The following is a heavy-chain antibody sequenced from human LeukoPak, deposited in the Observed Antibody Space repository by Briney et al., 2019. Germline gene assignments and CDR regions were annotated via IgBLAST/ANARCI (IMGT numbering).Heavy chain of an antibody. Sequence: PGGSLRLSCAASGFTFSSSAMSWVRQVPGKGLEWVSGISASGGSTSYADSVRGRFTISRDNSKNTLYLQMNSLRAEDTAVYYCAVVVVSSKYYFDYWGQGTLVTVSS. CDR3: AVVVVSSKYYFDY. CDR1: GFTFSSSA. J-gene: IGHJ4*02. V-gene: IGHV3-23*01. CDR2: ISASGGST. D-gene: IGHD2-15*01.